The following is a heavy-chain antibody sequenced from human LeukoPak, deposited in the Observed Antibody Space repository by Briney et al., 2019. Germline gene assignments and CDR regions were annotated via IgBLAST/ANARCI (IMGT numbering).Heavy chain of an antibody. CDR2: INWSSDYI. Sequence: GGSLRLSCAASGFTFRRYSMSWVRQARGKGLEWVSTINWSSDYIYYADSVEGRFTISRDNAKNSICLEMNSLRAEDTAVYFCAREGGNGDYFYYMDVWGKGTTVTVSS. J-gene: IGHJ6*03. CDR1: GFTFRRYS. D-gene: IGHD4-23*01. V-gene: IGHV3-21*01. CDR3: AREGGNGDYFYYMDV.